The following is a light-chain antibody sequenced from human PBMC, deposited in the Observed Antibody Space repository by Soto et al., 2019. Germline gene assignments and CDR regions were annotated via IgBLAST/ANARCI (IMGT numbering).Light chain of an antibody. J-gene: IGLJ1*01. CDR2: AYN. Sequence: QSALTQPPSASGTPGQRVSISCSGSNSNIGSNTVNWYQQFPGTAPKLLIYAYNQRPSGVPDRFSGSKSGTSASLAISGLHSGDDADYYCAAWDDSLNVFVFGTGTKVTVL. CDR1: NSNIGSNT. CDR3: AAWDDSLNVFV. V-gene: IGLV1-44*01.